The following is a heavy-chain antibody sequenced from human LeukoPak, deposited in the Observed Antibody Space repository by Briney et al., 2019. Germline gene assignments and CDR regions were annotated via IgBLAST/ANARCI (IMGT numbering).Heavy chain of an antibody. CDR2: ISYDGNNK. D-gene: IGHD1-26*01. CDR3: TRAKWELLFGDY. J-gene: IGHJ4*02. CDR1: GFTVSSNY. V-gene: IGHV3-30-3*01. Sequence: GGSLRLSCAASGFTVSSNYMSWVRQAPGKGLEWVAIISYDGNNKYYADSVKGRFTISRDNSKNTVYLQMNSLRAEDTAVYYCTRAKWELLFGDYWGQGTLVTVSS.